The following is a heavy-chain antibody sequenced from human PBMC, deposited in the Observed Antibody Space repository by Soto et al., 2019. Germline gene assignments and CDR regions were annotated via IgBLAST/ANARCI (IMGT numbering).Heavy chain of an antibody. CDR2: IIPIFGTA. CDR1: GGTFSSYA. D-gene: IGHD3-10*01. CDR3: AREAPYRRFGESSY. Sequence: QVQLVQSGAEVKKPGSSVKVSCKASGGTFSSYAISWVRQAPGQGLEWMGGIIPIFGTANYAQKFQGRVTITADESTSTVYMELSSLRSEDTAVYYCAREAPYRRFGESSYWGQGTLVTVSS. V-gene: IGHV1-69*01. J-gene: IGHJ4*02.